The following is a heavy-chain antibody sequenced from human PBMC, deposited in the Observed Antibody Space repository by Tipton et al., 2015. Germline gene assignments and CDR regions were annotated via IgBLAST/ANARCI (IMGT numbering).Heavy chain of an antibody. V-gene: IGHV3-7*01. CDR1: GFTFSSYG. Sequence: SLRLSCAASGFTFSSYGMTWVRQAPGKGLEWVANIKPDGSESYYLESVKGRFTFSRDNAKNSLYLQMNRLRAEDTAVYYCARSGGYGWDQWGQGTLVTVSS. CDR2: IKPDGSES. D-gene: IGHD5-12*01. CDR3: ARSGGYGWDQ. J-gene: IGHJ4*02.